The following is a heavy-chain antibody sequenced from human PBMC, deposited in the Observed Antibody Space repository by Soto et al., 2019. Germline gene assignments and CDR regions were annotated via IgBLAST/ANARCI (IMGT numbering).Heavy chain of an antibody. V-gene: IGHV5-51*01. D-gene: IGHD2-8*01. CDR2: IYPGDSDT. Sequence: GESLQNSCKGSGYSFTSYWIGWVRQMPGKGLEWMGIIYPGDSDTRYSPSFQGQVTISADKSISTAYLQWSSLKASDTAMYYCARYPMVYAYYYGMDVWGQGTTVTVSS. CDR1: GYSFTSYW. CDR3: ARYPMVYAYYYGMDV. J-gene: IGHJ6*02.